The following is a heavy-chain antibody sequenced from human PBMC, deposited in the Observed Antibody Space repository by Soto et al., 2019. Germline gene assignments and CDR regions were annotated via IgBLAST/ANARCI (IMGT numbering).Heavy chain of an antibody. V-gene: IGHV5-10-1*01. J-gene: IGHJ6*02. CDR2: IDPSDSYS. CDR1: GYSFTSYW. Sequence: GESLKICCKGSGYSFTSYWISWVRQMPGKGLEWMGRIDPSDSYSNYSPSFQGHVTISADKSISTAYLQWSSLKASDSAMFYCARHTTDYYYGLYVRGQGTTVTVSS. D-gene: IGHD2-2*01. CDR3: ARHTTDYYYGLYV.